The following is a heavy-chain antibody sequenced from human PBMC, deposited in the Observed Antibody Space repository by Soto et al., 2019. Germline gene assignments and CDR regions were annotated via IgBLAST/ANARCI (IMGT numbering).Heavy chain of an antibody. CDR1: GFTFSSYG. V-gene: IGHV3-30*18. CDR3: AKSGSARNMGYMDV. Sequence: GGSLRLSCAASGFTFSSYGMHWVRQAPGKGLEWVAVISYDGSNKYYADSVKGRFTISRDNSKNTLYLQMNSLRAEDTAVYYCAKSGSARNMGYMDVWGKGTTVTVSS. J-gene: IGHJ6*03. CDR2: ISYDGSNK. D-gene: IGHD2-15*01.